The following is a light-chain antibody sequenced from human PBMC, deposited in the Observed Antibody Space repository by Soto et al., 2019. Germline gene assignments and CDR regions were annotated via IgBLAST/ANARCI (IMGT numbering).Light chain of an antibody. CDR3: ATWDDSLTGLV. CDR2: SNN. CDR1: SSNIGSNT. J-gene: IGLJ3*02. V-gene: IGLV1-44*01. Sequence: QPVLTQPPSTSGTPGQRVTISCSGGSSNIGSNTVNWYQLLPGTAPKLLIYSNNQRPSGVPDRFSGSRSGTSASLAISGLQSEDESEFYFATWDDSLTGLVFGVGTK.